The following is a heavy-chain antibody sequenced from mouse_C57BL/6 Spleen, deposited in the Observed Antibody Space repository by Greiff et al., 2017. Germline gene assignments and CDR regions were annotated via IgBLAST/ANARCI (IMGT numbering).Heavy chain of an antibody. J-gene: IGHJ4*01. CDR3: ASEDSAGYVYAMDY. D-gene: IGHD3-2*02. CDR2: IDPNSGGT. V-gene: IGHV1-72*01. Sequence: VQLQQPGAELVQPGASVKLSCKASGYTFTSYWMHWVKQRPGRGLEWIGRIDPNSGGTKYNEKFKSKATLTVDKPSSTAYMQLSSLTSEDSAVYDCASEDSAGYVYAMDYWGQGTSVTVSS. CDR1: GYTFTSYW.